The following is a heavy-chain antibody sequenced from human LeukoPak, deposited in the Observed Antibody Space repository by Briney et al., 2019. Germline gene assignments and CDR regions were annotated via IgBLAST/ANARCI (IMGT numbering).Heavy chain of an antibody. CDR2: INSDGSST. V-gene: IGHV3-74*01. Sequence: PGGSLRLSCAASGFTFSSYWMHWVRQAPGKGLVWVSRINSDGSSTSYADSVKGRFTISRDNAKNTLYLQMNSLRAEDTAVYYCAKDSRVYDFWSGYSAPGWFDPWGQGTLVTVSS. J-gene: IGHJ5*02. D-gene: IGHD3-3*01. CDR1: GFTFSSYW. CDR3: AKDSRVYDFWSGYSAPGWFDP.